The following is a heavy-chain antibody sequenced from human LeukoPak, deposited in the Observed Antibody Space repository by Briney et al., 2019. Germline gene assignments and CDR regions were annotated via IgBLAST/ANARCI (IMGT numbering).Heavy chain of an antibody. J-gene: IGHJ4*02. D-gene: IGHD3-22*01. Sequence: ASVKVSCTASGYTFTSYDINGVRQAPGQGLEWMGWINPDSGGTNYAQKFQGRVTMTRDTSISTAYMELSSLRSEDTAVYYCARADYYDSSGYYDYWGQGTLVTVSS. CDR2: INPDSGGT. CDR3: ARADYYDSSGYYDY. V-gene: IGHV1-2*02. CDR1: GYTFTSYD.